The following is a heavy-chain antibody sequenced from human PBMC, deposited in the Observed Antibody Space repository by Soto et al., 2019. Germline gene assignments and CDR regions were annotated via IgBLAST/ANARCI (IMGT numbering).Heavy chain of an antibody. D-gene: IGHD4-17*01. Sequence: QVNLVQSGAEMRKPGSSGKVSCKTSGVTLYNYIIGWVRQAPGQGLEWMGRIIPILGIPNYSQRFQDQLTITADRTTNTVFLDLSSLRSGDTAIFFCARGGVVHYGDYSTWGQGTLVTVSS. CDR1: GVTLYNYI. J-gene: IGHJ5*02. CDR3: ARGGVVHYGDYST. V-gene: IGHV1-69*02. CDR2: IIPILGIP.